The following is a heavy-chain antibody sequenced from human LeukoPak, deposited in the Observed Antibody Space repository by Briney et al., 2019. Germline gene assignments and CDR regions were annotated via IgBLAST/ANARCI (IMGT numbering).Heavy chain of an antibody. V-gene: IGHV3-7*01. D-gene: IGHD5-18*01. Sequence: GGSLRLSCAASGFIFSNSWMTWVRQAPGKGLEWVANITPDGSEKYYVGSVKGRFTISRDNAKNSLYLQMNSLRAEDTAVYYCAREDVDIGMVTNNYYYGMDVWGQGTTVTVSS. CDR2: ITPDGSEK. CDR1: GFIFSNSW. J-gene: IGHJ6*02. CDR3: AREDVDIGMVTNNYYYGMDV.